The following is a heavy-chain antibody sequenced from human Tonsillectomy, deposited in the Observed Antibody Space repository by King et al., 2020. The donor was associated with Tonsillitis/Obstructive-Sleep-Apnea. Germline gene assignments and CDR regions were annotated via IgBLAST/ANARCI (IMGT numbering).Heavy chain of an antibody. Sequence: VQLVESGGGLIQPGGSLRLSCAASGFTVSSNYMIWVRQAPGKGLEWVSVIYSGGSTYYADSVKGRFTISRDNSKNTLYLQMNSLRAEDTAVYYCARDHSSSDDYAFDIWGQGTMVTVSS. J-gene: IGHJ3*02. CDR3: ARDHSSSDDYAFDI. D-gene: IGHD6-13*01. CDR1: GFTVSSNY. CDR2: IYSGGST. V-gene: IGHV3-53*01.